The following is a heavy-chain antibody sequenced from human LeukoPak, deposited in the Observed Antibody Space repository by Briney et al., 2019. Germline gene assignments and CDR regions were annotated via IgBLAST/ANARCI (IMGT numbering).Heavy chain of an antibody. CDR1: GGTFSSYA. Sequence: PGSSVKVSCKASGGTFSSYAISWVRQAPGQGLEWMGRIIPILGKANDAQKFQGRVTLTADESTGTAYMELSSLRSDDTAVYYCARDNPPYCNGGSCYSHWGQGTLVTLSS. CDR3: ARDNPPYCNGGSCYSH. J-gene: IGHJ4*02. V-gene: IGHV1-69*11. D-gene: IGHD2-15*01. CDR2: IIPILGKA.